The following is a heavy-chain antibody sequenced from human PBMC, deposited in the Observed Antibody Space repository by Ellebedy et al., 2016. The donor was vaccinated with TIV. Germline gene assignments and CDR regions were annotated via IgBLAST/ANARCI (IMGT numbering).Heavy chain of an antibody. CDR3: AKGSIAARLFRAFDI. Sequence: GESLKISXEGSGFVFRKYAMNWVRQAPGKGLEWISYINAGSEAKGYADSVKGRFTISRDNAKNSLHLQMNSLRAEDTALYYCAKGSIAARLFRAFDIWGQGTMVTVSS. V-gene: IGHV3-48*04. D-gene: IGHD6-6*01. CDR1: GFVFRKYA. CDR2: INAGSEAK. J-gene: IGHJ3*02.